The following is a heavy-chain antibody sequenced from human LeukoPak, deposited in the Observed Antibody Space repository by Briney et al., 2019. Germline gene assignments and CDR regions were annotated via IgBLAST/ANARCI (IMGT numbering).Heavy chain of an antibody. CDR3: AELGITMIGGV. CDR2: ISGGGDRT. D-gene: IGHD3-10*02. J-gene: IGHJ6*04. Sequence: PGGTLRLSCVASGFMFASVGMNWVRKAPGKGLEWVSSISGGGDRTYYADSVKGRFTISRDNSKNTLYLQMNSLRAEDTAVYYCAELGITMIGGVWGKGTTVTISS. CDR1: GFMFASVG. V-gene: IGHV3-23*01.